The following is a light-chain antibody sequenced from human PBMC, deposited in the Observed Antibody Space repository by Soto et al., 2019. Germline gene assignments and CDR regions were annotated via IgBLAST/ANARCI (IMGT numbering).Light chain of an antibody. Sequence: EIVLTQSPGTLSLSPGERATLSCRASQSVSVNSLAWYQQKGGQAPRLLIYAASTRATGVPDSFSGTGSVTDFALTISRLQTDDSVVYYCQQYGCSPFTFGPGTKVDIK. CDR2: AAS. V-gene: IGKV3-20*01. J-gene: IGKJ3*01. CDR3: QQYGCSPFT. CDR1: QSVSVNS.